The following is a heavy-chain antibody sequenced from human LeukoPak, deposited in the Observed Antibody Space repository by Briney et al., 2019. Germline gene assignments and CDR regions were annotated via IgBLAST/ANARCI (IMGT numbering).Heavy chain of an antibody. V-gene: IGHV3-21*01. J-gene: IGHJ4*02. CDR3: ARNYRSSSSHFDY. D-gene: IGHD6-6*01. CDR2: ISSSSNVI. Sequence: GGSLRLSCAASGFTFNFYTMNWVRQAPGKGLEWVSSISSSSNVIYYADLVKGRFTISRDNAKNSLCLQMNNLTAVDTAVYYCARNYRSSSSHFDYWGQGSLVTVSS. CDR1: GFTFNFYT.